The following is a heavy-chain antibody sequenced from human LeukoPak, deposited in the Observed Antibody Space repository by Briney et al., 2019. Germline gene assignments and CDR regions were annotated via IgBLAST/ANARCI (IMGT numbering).Heavy chain of an antibody. CDR2: ISYDGSNK. J-gene: IGHJ4*02. V-gene: IGHV3-30-3*01. CDR3: AKGDDDILTGYYMGGNYFDY. D-gene: IGHD3-9*01. CDR1: GFTFSSYA. Sequence: PGGSLRLSCAASGFTFSSYAMHWVRQAPGKGLEWVAVISYDGSNKYYADSVKGRFTISRDNSKNTLYLQMNSLRAEDTAVYYCAKGDDDILTGYYMGGNYFDYWGQGTLVTVSS.